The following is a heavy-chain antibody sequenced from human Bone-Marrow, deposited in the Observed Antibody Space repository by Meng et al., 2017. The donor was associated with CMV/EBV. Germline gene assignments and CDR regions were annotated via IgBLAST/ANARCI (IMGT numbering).Heavy chain of an antibody. Sequence: ASVKVSCKASGYTFTSYGISWVRQAPGQGLEWMGWISAYNGNTNYAQKLQGRVTMTTDTSTSTAYMELRSLRSDDTAVYYCARDLSEWRSTSNFDYWGQGTRVTGSS. J-gene: IGHJ4*02. CDR1: GYTFTSYG. D-gene: IGHD2-2*01. CDR3: ARDLSEWRSTSNFDY. V-gene: IGHV1-18*01. CDR2: ISAYNGNT.